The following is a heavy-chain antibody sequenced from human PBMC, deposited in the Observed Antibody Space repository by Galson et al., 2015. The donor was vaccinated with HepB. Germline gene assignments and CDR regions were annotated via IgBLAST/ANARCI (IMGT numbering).Heavy chain of an antibody. Sequence: SVKVSCKASGYIFTTYAIHWVRQAPGQGLEWMGRINAGNSYTKYSQRFQGRVTISRDTPASTVYMEMTRLTSEDTAVYYCAREGFPIGGTDSGGDWFDPWGPGTLVTVSS. CDR3: AREGFPIGGTDSGGDWFDP. D-gene: IGHD6-25*01. CDR1: GYIFTTYA. V-gene: IGHV1-3*01. J-gene: IGHJ5*02. CDR2: INAGNSYT.